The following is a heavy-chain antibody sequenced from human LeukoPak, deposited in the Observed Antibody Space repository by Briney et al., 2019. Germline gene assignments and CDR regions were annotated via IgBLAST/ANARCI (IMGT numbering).Heavy chain of an antibody. Sequence: GGSLRLSCDASGFSINTYTMYWVRQAPGQGLEWVSGIRNSDGMTYYADSVRGRFTISTDNSKNTLYLQMNSLRAEDTALYYCARDERLLSFLKWGQGTLVTVSS. D-gene: IGHD3-3*01. CDR1: GFSINTYT. CDR2: IRNSDGMT. CDR3: ARDERLLSFLK. J-gene: IGHJ4*02. V-gene: IGHV3-23*01.